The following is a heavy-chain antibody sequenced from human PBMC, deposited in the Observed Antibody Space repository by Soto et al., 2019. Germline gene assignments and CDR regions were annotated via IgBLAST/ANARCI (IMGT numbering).Heavy chain of an antibody. CDR3: FEN. CDR1: GYSLTTHW. D-gene: IGHD3-22*01. CDR2: IYPGDSVT. Sequence: GESLKISCEGSGYSLTTHWIAWVRQMPGKGLEWMGIIYPGDSVTRYSPSFQGQVTITVDKSINTAMYYCARQRLWGTSGYYYFENWGQGTLVTVSS. J-gene: IGHJ4*02. V-gene: IGHV5-51*01.